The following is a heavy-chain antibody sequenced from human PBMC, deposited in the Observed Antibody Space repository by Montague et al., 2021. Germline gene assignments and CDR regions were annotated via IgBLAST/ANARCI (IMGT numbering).Heavy chain of an antibody. Sequence: SETLSLTCSVSGDSISSYEYYWTWIRQPAGRGLEWIGRVYKRGDTNTNPSLRSRLTLSVDTSKNHFSLTLTSVTAADTAVYFCARDSPVVEPWVGEHIGAFDIGGQGTLVTVSS. D-gene: IGHD3-10*01. V-gene: IGHV4-4*07. CDR1: GDSISSYEYY. CDR2: VYKRGDT. J-gene: IGHJ3*02. CDR3: ARDSPVVEPWVGEHIGAFDI.